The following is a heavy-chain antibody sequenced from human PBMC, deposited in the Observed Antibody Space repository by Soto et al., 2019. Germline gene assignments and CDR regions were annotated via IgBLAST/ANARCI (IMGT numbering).Heavy chain of an antibody. CDR2: TYYRGNT. Sequence: QVQLQESGPGLVKPSHTLNLTCTVSDDSITGGGYFWTWIRQLPGKGLEWVGSTYYRGNTCYNPSLTSRGTIAVDPSQRRVSLRVPSVTAADTAIDFCARCASGTYQVWGQGTLVLVSS. V-gene: IGHV4-31*02. D-gene: IGHD3-10*01. J-gene: IGHJ4*02. CDR1: DDSITGGGYF. CDR3: ARCASGTYQV.